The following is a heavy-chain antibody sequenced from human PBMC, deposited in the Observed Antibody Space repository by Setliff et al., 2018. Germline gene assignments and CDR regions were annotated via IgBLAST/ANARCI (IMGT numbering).Heavy chain of an antibody. CDR3: ARGPRYSGSYYVNY. CDR2: INHSGSS. Sequence: PSETLSLTCAVYGGSFSGYYWTWIRQPPGKGLEWIGEINHSGSSNYNPSLESRVTISVDPSKNQFSLNLSSVTAADTAVYYCARGPRYSGSYYVNYWGQGTLVTVS. D-gene: IGHD1-26*01. CDR1: GGSFSGYY. V-gene: IGHV4-34*01. J-gene: IGHJ4*02.